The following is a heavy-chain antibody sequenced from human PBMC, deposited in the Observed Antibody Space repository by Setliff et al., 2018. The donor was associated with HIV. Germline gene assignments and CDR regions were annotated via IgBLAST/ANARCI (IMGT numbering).Heavy chain of an antibody. Sequence: GASVKVSCKASGYNFITYGISWVRQAPGQGLEWMGWISAYNGNTNYAQKLQGRVTMTTDTSTSTAYMELRSLRSDDTAVYYCASGKGVRGVIITGGLDVWGKGTTVTVSS. D-gene: IGHD3-10*01. CDR2: ISAYNGNT. J-gene: IGHJ6*04. V-gene: IGHV1-18*01. CDR3: ASGKGVRGVIITGGLDV. CDR1: GYNFITYG.